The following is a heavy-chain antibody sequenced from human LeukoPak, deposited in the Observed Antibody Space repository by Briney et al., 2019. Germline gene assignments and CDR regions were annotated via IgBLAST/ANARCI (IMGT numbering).Heavy chain of an antibody. CDR3: ASTLRDILTGYTVYDY. CDR1: GGSISNY. D-gene: IGHD3-9*01. CDR2: IYYSGST. J-gene: IGHJ4*02. Sequence: PSETLSLTCTVSGGSISNYWSWIRQPPGKGLEWLGYIYYSGSTHYNPSLKSRITISVDTSKNQFSLKLSSVTAADTAVYYCASTLRDILTGYTVYDYWGQGTLVTVSS. V-gene: IGHV4-59*08.